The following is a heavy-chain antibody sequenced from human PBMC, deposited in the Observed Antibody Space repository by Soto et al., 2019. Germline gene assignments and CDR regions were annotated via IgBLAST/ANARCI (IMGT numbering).Heavy chain of an antibody. CDR3: ARDAYLGSGSYAY. Sequence: QVQLVESGGGAVQPGRSLRLSCAASGFTFSSYGMHWVRQAPGKGLEWVALIWYDGSNKNYADSVKGRFTISRDDSKNTLYLQMNSLRAEDTAVYYCARDAYLGSGSYAYWGQGTLVTVSS. CDR1: GFTFSSYG. V-gene: IGHV3-33*01. CDR2: IWYDGSNK. D-gene: IGHD3-10*01. J-gene: IGHJ4*02.